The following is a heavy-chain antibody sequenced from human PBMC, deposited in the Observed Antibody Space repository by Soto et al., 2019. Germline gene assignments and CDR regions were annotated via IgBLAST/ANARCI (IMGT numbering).Heavy chain of an antibody. CDR2: IYPGDSDT. D-gene: IGHD1-26*01. CDR3: ARRGAPQMSSSPYYYYGMDV. V-gene: IGHV5-51*01. CDR1: GYSFTSYW. Sequence: GESLKISCNGSGYSFTSYWIGWVLQMPGKGLEWMGIIYPGDSDTRYSPSFQGQVTISADKSISTAYLQWSSLKASDTAMYYCARRGAPQMSSSPYYYYGMDVWGQGTTVTVSS. J-gene: IGHJ6*02.